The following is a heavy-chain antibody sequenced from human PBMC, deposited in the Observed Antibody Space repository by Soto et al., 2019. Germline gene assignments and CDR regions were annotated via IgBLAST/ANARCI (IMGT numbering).Heavy chain of an antibody. D-gene: IGHD2-21*02. CDR3: VHSRCGGDCLQSYPSHYYYGMDV. Sequence: QITLKESGPTLVKPTQTLTLTCTFSGFSLSTSGVGVGWIRQPPGKALEWLALIYWDNDKRYSPSLQSRLTITKDTSKNQVVLTMSNMDPVYTATYYCVHSRCGGDCLQSYPSHYYYGMDVWGQGTTVTVSS. J-gene: IGHJ6*02. CDR2: IYWDNDK. CDR1: GFSLSTSGVG. V-gene: IGHV2-5*02.